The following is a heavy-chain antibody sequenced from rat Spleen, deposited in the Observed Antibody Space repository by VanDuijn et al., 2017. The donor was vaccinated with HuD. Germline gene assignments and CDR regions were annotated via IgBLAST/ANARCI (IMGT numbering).Heavy chain of an antibody. CDR3: TTENYWFAY. J-gene: IGHJ3*01. CDR1: GFTFSNYD. Sequence: EVQLVESGGGLVQPGRSMKLSCAASGFTFSNYDMAWVRQAPTKGLEWVASINFDGSGTYYRDSVKGRFTISRDDTKGTLYLQMNSLRSEDTATYYCTTENYWFAYWGQGTLVTVSS. CDR2: INFDGSGT. V-gene: IGHV5-20*01. D-gene: IGHD1-10*01.